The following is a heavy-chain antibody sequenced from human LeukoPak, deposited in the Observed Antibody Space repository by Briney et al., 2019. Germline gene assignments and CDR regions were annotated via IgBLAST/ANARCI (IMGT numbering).Heavy chain of an antibody. V-gene: IGHV1-18*01. J-gene: IGHJ4*02. CDR1: GYTFTGYD. CDR2: ISAYNGNT. CDR3: ARWRGLRYGSGAPTDY. Sequence: ASVKVSCKASGYTFTGYDINWVRQAPGQGLEWMGWISAYNGNTNYAQKLQGRVTMTTDTSTSTAYMELRSLRSDDTAVYYCARWRGLRYGSGAPTDYWGQGTLVTVSS. D-gene: IGHD3-10*01.